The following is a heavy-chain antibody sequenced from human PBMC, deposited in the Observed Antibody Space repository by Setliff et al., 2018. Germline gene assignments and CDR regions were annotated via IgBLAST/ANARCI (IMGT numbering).Heavy chain of an antibody. Sequence: ASVKVSCKASGDTFSTYALSWVRQAPGQGLEWMGWISPYSDGTKYAENVQDRVTMTTDTSTNTAYLEVKSLTSDDTAIYYCARSSRSGYYHNRDSFDIWGQGTRVTVSS. V-gene: IGHV1-18*01. J-gene: IGHJ3*02. CDR2: ISPYSDGT. CDR3: ARSSRSGYYHNRDSFDI. CDR1: GDTFSTYA. D-gene: IGHD5-12*01.